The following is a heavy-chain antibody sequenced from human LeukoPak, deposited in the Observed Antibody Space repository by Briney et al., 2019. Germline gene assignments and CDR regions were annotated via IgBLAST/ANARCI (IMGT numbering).Heavy chain of an antibody. CDR2: INHSGST. D-gene: IGHD6-19*01. J-gene: IGHJ4*02. CDR3: ARQWLVSPLFDY. CDR1: GGSLSGYY. V-gene: IGHV4-34*01. Sequence: SETPSLTCAVYGGSLSGYYWSWIRQPPGKGLEWIGEINHSGSTNYNPSLKSRVTISVDMSKNQLSLKLSSMTAADTAVYYCARQWLVSPLFDYWGQGTLVTVSS.